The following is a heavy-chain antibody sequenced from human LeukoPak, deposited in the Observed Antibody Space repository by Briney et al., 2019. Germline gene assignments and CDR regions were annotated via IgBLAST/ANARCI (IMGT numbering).Heavy chain of an antibody. CDR3: ARGQYYYYYMDV. CDR1: GGSISSSSYS. V-gene: IGHV4-39*07. J-gene: IGHJ6*03. CDR2: IYHSGST. Sequence: KTSETLSLTCTVSGGSISSSSYSWGWIRQPPGKGLEWIGSIYHSGSTYYNPSLKSRVTISVDTSKNQFSLKLSSVTAADTAVYYCARGQYYYYYMDVWGKGTTVTVSS.